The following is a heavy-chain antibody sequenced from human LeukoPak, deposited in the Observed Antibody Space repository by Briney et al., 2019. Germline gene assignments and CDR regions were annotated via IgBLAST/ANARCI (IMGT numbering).Heavy chain of an antibody. J-gene: IGHJ4*02. D-gene: IGHD1-1*01. CDR2: IYSGGST. V-gene: IGHV3-66*01. Sequence: GGSLRLSCAASGFNVNGNSMTWVRQAPGKGLEWLSVIYSGGSTYYADSVRGRFTISRDNSKNTLYLQMNSLRAEDTAVYHCARDLGSPVDYWGQGTLVTVSS. CDR3: ARDLGSPVDY. CDR1: GFNVNGNS.